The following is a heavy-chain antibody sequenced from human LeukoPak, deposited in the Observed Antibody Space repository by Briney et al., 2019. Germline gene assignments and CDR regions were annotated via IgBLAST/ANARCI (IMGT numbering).Heavy chain of an antibody. CDR3: ARSQMAWLSRRPVGMDV. D-gene: IGHD3-3*01. J-gene: IGHJ6*02. V-gene: IGHV3-33*01. CDR1: GFTFSSYG. CDR2: IWYDGSNK. Sequence: PGGSLRLSCAASGFTFSSYGMHWVRQAPGKGLEWVAVIWYDGSNKYYADSVKGRFTISRDNSKNTLYLQMNSLRAEDTAVYYCARSQMAWLSRRPVGMDVWGQGTTVTVSS.